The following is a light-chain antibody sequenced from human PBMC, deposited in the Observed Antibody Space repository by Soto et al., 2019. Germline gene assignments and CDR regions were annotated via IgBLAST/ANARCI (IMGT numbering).Light chain of an antibody. CDR2: GAS. Sequence: EIVMTQSPATLSVSPGERATLSCRASQSVSSNLAWYQQKPGQAPRLLICGASTRATGIPARFSGSGSGTVFTLTISRLQSEDFAVYYCQQYNNWPPPITFGQGTRLEIK. CDR3: QQYNNWPPPIT. V-gene: IGKV3-15*01. J-gene: IGKJ5*01. CDR1: QSVSSN.